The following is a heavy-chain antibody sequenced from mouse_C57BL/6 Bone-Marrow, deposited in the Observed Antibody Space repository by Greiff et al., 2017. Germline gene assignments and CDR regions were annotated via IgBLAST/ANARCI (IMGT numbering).Heavy chain of an antibody. CDR3: ASNYASSYWYFDV. J-gene: IGHJ1*03. Sequence: QVQLQQPGAELVKPGASVKMSCKASGFTFTSYWITWVKQRPGQGLEWIGGIYPGSGSTNYNEKFKGKATLTVDTSSSTAYMQLSSLTSEDSAVYYCASNYASSYWYFDVWGTGTTVTVSA. CDR1: GFTFTSYW. V-gene: IGHV1-55*01. CDR2: IYPGSGST. D-gene: IGHD1-1*01.